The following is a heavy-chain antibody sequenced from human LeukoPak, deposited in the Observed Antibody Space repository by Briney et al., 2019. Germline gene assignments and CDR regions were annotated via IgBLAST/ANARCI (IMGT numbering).Heavy chain of an antibody. Sequence: GGSLRLSCAASGFTFDDYAMHWVRQAPGKGLEWVPGISWNSGSIGYADSVKGRFTISRDNAKNSLYLQMNSLRAEDTALYYCAKFGSSGLHWGQGTLVTVSS. D-gene: IGHD6-19*01. V-gene: IGHV3-9*01. CDR1: GFTFDDYA. CDR3: AKFGSSGLH. J-gene: IGHJ4*02. CDR2: ISWNSGSI.